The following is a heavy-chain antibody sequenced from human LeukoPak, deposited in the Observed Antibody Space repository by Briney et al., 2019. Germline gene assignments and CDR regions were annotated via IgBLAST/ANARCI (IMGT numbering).Heavy chain of an antibody. D-gene: IGHD6-25*01. J-gene: IGHJ4*02. CDR2: IYYSGNT. CDR1: GGSIGNNNYY. Sequence: SETLSLTCTVSGGSIGNNNYYWGWIRQPPGKGLEWIGSIYYSGNTYYNPSLESRVTISVDTSKNQFSLKLSSVTAADTAVYYCVREGSGPLDYWGQGTLVTVSS. V-gene: IGHV4-39*07. CDR3: VREGSGPLDY.